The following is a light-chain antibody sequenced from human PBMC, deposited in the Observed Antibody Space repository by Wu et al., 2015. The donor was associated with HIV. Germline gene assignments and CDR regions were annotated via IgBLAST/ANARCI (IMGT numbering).Light chain of an antibody. CDR3: QQYGSSPLT. V-gene: IGKV1-9*01. CDR2: AAS. Sequence: DIQLTQSPSFLSASIRDSVTITCRASQDISNYLAWYQQKPGKAPKLLIYAASTLQSGVPSRFSGSGSGTEFTLTISRLEPEDFAVYYCQQYGSSPLTFGGGTRVEIK. J-gene: IGKJ4*01. CDR1: QDISNY.